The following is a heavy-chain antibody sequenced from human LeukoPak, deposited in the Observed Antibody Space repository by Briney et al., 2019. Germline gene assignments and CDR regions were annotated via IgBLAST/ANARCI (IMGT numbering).Heavy chain of an antibody. CDR1: GGSVSSGSYY. CDR2: IYYSGST. Sequence: SETLSLTCTVSGGSVSSGSYYWSWIRQPPGKGLEWIGYIYYSGSTNYNPSLKSRVTISVDTSKNQFSLKLSSVTAADTAVYYCARGRYPRDGYNRGFDYWGQGTLVTVSS. CDR3: ARGRYPRDGYNRGFDY. J-gene: IGHJ4*02. V-gene: IGHV4-61*01. D-gene: IGHD5-24*01.